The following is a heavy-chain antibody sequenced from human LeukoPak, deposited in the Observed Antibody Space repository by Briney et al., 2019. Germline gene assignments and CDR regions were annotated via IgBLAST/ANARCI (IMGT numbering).Heavy chain of an antibody. CDR1: GFTFSSYA. CDR3: AKDTFFYGSGSYSPIYYYYYMDV. D-gene: IGHD3-10*01. CDR2: ISYDGSNK. Sequence: PGRSLRLSCAASGFTFSSYAMHWVRQAPGKGLEWVAVISYDGSNKYYAGSVKGRFTISRDNSKNTLYLQMNSLRAEDTAVYFCAKDTFFYGSGSYSPIYYYYYMDVWGKGTTVTISS. J-gene: IGHJ6*03. V-gene: IGHV3-30*04.